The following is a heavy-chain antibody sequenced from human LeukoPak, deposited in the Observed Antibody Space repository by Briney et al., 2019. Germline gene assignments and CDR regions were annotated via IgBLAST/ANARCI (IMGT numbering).Heavy chain of an antibody. Sequence: GGSLRLSXAASGFTFSSYGMHWVCQAPGKGLEWVAFIRYDGSNKYYADSVKGRFTISRDNSKNTLYLQMNSLRAEDTAVYYCASSIDGSRHRRFDYWGQGTLVTVSS. CDR1: GFTFSSYG. D-gene: IGHD5-24*01. CDR3: ASSIDGSRHRRFDY. J-gene: IGHJ4*02. CDR2: IRYDGSNK. V-gene: IGHV3-30*02.